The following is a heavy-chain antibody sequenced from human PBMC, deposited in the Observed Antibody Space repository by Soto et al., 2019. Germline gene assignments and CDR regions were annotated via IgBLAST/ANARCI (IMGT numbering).Heavy chain of an antibody. J-gene: IGHJ4*02. V-gene: IGHV1-2*02. CDR2: INPKTRGT. CDR1: GYTFTDYF. Sequence: ASVKVSCKASGYTFTDYFIHWVRQAPGQGFEWMGWINPKTRGTNYAQKFQGRVTMTRDTSNSTAYMELRGLKSDDTAVYYCAREPATAKPEGVDFWGQGTLGTVSS. CDR3: AREPATAKPEGVDF. D-gene: IGHD1-1*01.